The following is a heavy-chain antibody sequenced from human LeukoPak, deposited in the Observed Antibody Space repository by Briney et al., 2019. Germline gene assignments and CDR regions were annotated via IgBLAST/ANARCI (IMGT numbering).Heavy chain of an antibody. V-gene: IGHV4-61*02. CDR3: ARETDYVWGSMNV. J-gene: IGHJ4*02. CDR2: IYHSGST. D-gene: IGHD3-16*01. Sequence: PSQTLSLTCTVSGGSISSGNYYWNWIRQPAGEGLEWIGSIYHSGSTYYNPSLKSRVTISVDTSKNQFSLKLSSVTAADTAVYYCARETDYVWGSMNVWGQGTLVTVSS. CDR1: GGSISSGNYY.